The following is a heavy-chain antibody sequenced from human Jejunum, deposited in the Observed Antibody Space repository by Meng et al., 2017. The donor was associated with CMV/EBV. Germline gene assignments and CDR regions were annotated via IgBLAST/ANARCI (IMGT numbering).Heavy chain of an antibody. Sequence: SRYTSIGYYIRWVRQAPGQELEWVGWINPNGGVTNYTQKFQSRVTMTRDRSIGTAYMELSRLTSDDTAAYYCARSGWFGELLIDNWGQGTLVTVSS. CDR1: RYTSIGYY. CDR2: INPNGGVT. V-gene: IGHV1-2*02. J-gene: IGHJ4*02. CDR3: ARSGWFGELLIDN. D-gene: IGHD3-10*01.